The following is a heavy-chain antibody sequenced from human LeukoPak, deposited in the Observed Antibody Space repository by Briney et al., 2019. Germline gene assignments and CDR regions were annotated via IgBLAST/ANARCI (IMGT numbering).Heavy chain of an antibody. CDR3: ARDRSGYYYDSSGYDY. V-gene: IGHV1-18*01. CDR2: ISAYNGNT. CDR1: GYTFASYG. Sequence: GASVKVSCKASGYTFASYGFSWVRQAPGQGLEWMGWISAYNGNTNYAQKLQGRVTMTTDTSTTTAYMELRSLRSDDTAVYYCARDRSGYYYDSSGYDYWGQGTLVTVSS. D-gene: IGHD3-22*01. J-gene: IGHJ4*02.